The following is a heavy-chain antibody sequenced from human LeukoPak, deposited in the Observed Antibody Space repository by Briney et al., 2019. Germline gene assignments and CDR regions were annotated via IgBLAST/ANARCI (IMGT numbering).Heavy chain of an antibody. D-gene: IGHD6-19*01. CDR3: ARFSSGWYASLFDY. Sequence: PSETLSLTCAVYGGSFSGYYWSWIRQPPGKGLEWIGEINHSGSTNYNPSLKSRVTISVDTSKNQFSLKLSSVTAADTAVYYCARFSSGWYASLFDYWGQGTLVTVSS. V-gene: IGHV4-34*01. J-gene: IGHJ4*02. CDR2: INHSGST. CDR1: GGSFSGYY.